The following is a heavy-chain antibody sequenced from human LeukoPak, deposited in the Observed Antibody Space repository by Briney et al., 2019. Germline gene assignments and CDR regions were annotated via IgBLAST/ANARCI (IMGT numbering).Heavy chain of an antibody. CDR2: IKSDGST. J-gene: IGHJ5*01. CDR1: GFTFSSYW. D-gene: IGHD3-10*01. Sequence: GGSLRLSCAASGFTFSSYWMHWVRQTPRKGLMWVARIKSDGSTIYADSVQGRFTISRDNAKNMVYLQMNSLRADDTAIYYCTRAITYFYGSVTYDWFDSWGQGTRVTVSS. V-gene: IGHV3-74*01. CDR3: TRAITYFYGSVTYDWFDS.